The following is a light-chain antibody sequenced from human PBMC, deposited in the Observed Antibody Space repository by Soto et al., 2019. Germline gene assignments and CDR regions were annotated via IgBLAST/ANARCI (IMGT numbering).Light chain of an antibody. Sequence: EIFLTQSPGRLSCSPWERSTLSCRASQSVSSSFLAWYQQKPGQAPRLLIYGASSRTTGIPDRFSGSGSGTDFTLTISRLEPEDFAVYYCQQYGSSPSTFGGGTKVDIK. J-gene: IGKJ4*01. CDR2: GAS. V-gene: IGKV3-20*01. CDR1: QSVSSSF. CDR3: QQYGSSPST.